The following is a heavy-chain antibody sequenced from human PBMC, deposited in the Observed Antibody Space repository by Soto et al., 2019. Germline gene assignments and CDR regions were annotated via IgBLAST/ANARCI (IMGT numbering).Heavy chain of an antibody. J-gene: IGHJ4*02. CDR3: ARVRGSSSSRFDY. D-gene: IGHD6-6*01. CDR2: ISSSSSYT. V-gene: IGHV3-11*06. CDR1: GFTFSDYY. Sequence: GGSLRLSCAASGFTFSDYYMSWIRQAPGKGLEWVSYISSSSSYTNYADSVKGRFTISRDNAKNSLYLQMNSLRAEDTAVYYCARVRGSSSSRFDYRGQGTLVTVSS.